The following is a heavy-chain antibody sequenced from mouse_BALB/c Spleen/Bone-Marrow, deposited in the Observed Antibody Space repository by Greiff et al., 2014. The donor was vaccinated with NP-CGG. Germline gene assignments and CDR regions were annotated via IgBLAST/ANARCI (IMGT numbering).Heavy chain of an antibody. CDR2: IYPGNVNT. V-gene: IGHV1S56*01. Sequence: VQLQQSGPELVKPGASVRISCKASGYTFTSYYIHWVKQRPGQGLEWIGWIYPGNVNTKYNEKFKGKATLTADKSSSTAYMQLSSLTSEDSAVYFCARYGSGYYFDYWGQGTTLTVSS. CDR3: ARYGSGYYFDY. J-gene: IGHJ2*01. CDR1: GYTFTSYY. D-gene: IGHD1-1*01.